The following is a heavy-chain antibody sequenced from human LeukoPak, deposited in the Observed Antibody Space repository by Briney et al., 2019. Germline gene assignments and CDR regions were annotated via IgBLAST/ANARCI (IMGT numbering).Heavy chain of an antibody. CDR3: ARVSITMVRGVTDAFDI. J-gene: IGHJ3*02. V-gene: IGHV4-30-2*01. Sequence: SETLSLTCTVSGGSISSAGYYWSWIRQPPGKGLEWIGYIYHSGSTYYNPSLKSRVTISVDRSKNQFSLKLSSVTAADTAVYYCARVSITMVRGVTDAFDIWGQGTMVTVSS. CDR1: GGSISSAGYY. CDR2: IYHSGST. D-gene: IGHD3-10*01.